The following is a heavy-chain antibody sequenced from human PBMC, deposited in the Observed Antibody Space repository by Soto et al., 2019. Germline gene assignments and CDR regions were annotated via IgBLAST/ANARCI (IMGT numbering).Heavy chain of an antibody. CDR1: GGSFSSYY. Sequence: QVQLQESGPGLVKPSETLSLTCTVSGGSFSSYYWSWVRQPAGKGLEWIGRIYPSESTNYNPSLKSLNTMSVDTSTNQFSLKLSSVTAADTAVYYCARDAEYDILTGYYPDAFDIWGQGTMVTVSS. J-gene: IGHJ3*02. CDR2: IYPSEST. CDR3: ARDAEYDILTGYYPDAFDI. D-gene: IGHD3-9*01. V-gene: IGHV4-4*07.